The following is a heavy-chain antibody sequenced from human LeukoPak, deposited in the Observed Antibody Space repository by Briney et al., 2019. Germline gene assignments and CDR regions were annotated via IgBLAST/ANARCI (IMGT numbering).Heavy chain of an antibody. CDR3: ARALGRFRYYFDY. CDR1: GGSFSGYY. J-gene: IGHJ4*02. CDR2: INHSGST. D-gene: IGHD1-26*01. Sequence: SETLSLTCAVYGGSFSGYYRSWIRQPPGKGLEWIGEINHSGSTNYNPSLKSRVTISVDTSKNQFSLKLSSVTAADTAVYYCARALGRFRYYFDYWGQGTLVTVSS. V-gene: IGHV4-34*01.